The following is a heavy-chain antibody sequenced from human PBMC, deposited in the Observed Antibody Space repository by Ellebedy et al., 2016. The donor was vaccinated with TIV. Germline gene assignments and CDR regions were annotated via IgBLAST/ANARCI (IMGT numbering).Heavy chain of an antibody. CDR3: ASSPSQGY. CDR1: GFTFSAYH. Sequence: PGGSLRLSCVTRGFTFSAYHMTWVRQAPGQGLEWVAYLSSTGTTFYHAVSVKGRFTISRDNAKNSLYLQMTSLRAEDTAVYYCASSPSQGYWGQGTLVTVSS. J-gene: IGHJ4*02. V-gene: IGHV3-11*01. CDR2: LSSTGTTF.